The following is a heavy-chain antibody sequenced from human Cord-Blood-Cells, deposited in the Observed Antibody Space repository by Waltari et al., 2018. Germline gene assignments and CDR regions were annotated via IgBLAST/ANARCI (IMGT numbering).Heavy chain of an antibody. CDR1: GFTFSSYD. V-gene: IGHV3-30*04. J-gene: IGHJ4*02. Sequence: QVQLVQSGGGVGQPGRSLRLSCVASGFTFSSYDMHWVRQAPGKELEWVAVISDDGSNKYYADSVKGRFTISRDNSKNTLYLQMNSLRAEDTAVYYCARAGGLVYFDYWGQGTLVTVSS. D-gene: IGHD2-8*02. CDR3: ARAGGLVYFDY. CDR2: ISDDGSNK.